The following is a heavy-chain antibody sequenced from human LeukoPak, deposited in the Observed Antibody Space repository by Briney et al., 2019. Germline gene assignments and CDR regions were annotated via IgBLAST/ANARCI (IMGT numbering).Heavy chain of an antibody. D-gene: IGHD3-22*01. CDR1: GGSISSYY. CDR3: ASHYYDSSGYYSIDAFDI. J-gene: IGHJ3*02. CDR2: IYTSGST. V-gene: IGHV4-4*07. Sequence: SETLSLTCTVSGGSISSYYWSWIRQPAGKGVEWIGRIYTSGSTNYNPSLTSRVTISVETYKKQCSLTLSCVTAADTAVYYCASHYYDSSGYYSIDAFDIWGQGTMVTVSS.